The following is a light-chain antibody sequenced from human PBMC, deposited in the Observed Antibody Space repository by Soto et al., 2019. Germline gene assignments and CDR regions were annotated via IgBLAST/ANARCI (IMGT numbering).Light chain of an antibody. CDR2: GAS. CDR1: HSVSSN. J-gene: IGKJ5*01. Sequence: EIVMTQSPATLSVSPGERATLSCRASHSVSSNLAWYQQKPGQAPRLLSYGASTRATGIPARFSGSGSGTEFTLTISSLQSEDFAVYYCQQYNNWLSAFGQGTRLEIK. CDR3: QQYNNWLSA. V-gene: IGKV3-15*01.